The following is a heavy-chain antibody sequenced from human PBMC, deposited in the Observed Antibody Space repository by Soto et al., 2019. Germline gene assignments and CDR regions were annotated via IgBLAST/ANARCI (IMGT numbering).Heavy chain of an antibody. J-gene: IGHJ6*02. CDR1: GGSISSYY. CDR3: ARDLTAAAV. CDR2: IYYSGST. D-gene: IGHD6-13*01. V-gene: IGHV4-59*01. Sequence: LSLTCTVSGGSISSYYWSWIRQPPGKGLEWIGYIYYSGSTNYNPSLKSRVTISVDTSKNQFSLKLSSVTAADMAVYYCARDLTAAAVWGQGTTVTVSS.